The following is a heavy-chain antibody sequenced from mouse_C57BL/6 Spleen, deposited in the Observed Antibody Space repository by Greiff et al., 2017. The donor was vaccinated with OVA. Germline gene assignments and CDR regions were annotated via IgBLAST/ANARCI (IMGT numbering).Heavy chain of an antibody. CDR2: IYPGDGDT. J-gene: IGHJ2*01. CDR3: ARWDYSNLDY. CDR1: GYAFSSYW. D-gene: IGHD2-5*01. Sequence: VQLVESGAELVKPGASVKISCKASGYAFSSYWMNWVKQRPGKGLEWIGQIYPGDGDTNYNGKFKGKATLTADKSSSTAYMQLSSLTSEDSAFYFCARWDYSNLDYWGQGTTLTVSS. V-gene: IGHV1-80*01.